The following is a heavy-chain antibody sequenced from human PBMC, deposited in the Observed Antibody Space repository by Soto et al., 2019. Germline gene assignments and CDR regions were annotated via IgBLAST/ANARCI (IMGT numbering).Heavy chain of an antibody. D-gene: IGHD3-10*01. V-gene: IGHV1-18*01. CDR3: ARDPPGEGARMFDL. J-gene: IGHJ5*02. CDR1: GYTFSNYG. Sequence: ASVKVSCKASGYTFSNYGISWVRQAPGQGLEWMGWISAYNGNIKFAQKVKGRVTMTTDTFTSTAYMELRSLRSDDTAVYYCARDPPGEGARMFDLWGQGTLVTVSS. CDR2: ISAYNGNI.